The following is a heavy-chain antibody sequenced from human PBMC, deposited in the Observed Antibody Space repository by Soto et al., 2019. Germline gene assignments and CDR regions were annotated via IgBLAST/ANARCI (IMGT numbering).Heavy chain of an antibody. D-gene: IGHD2-21*01. V-gene: IGHV5-51*01. Sequence: LGESLKISCQSSGSPFSTYWVAWVRQMPGKALEWMGLIYPDDSDTRYNPAFRGQVTISADKSTSTVFLHWRSLKAPVTSTYFCARPLRDAGDGCFLCPMDDCGHGTSGTVSS. CDR1: GSPFSTYW. J-gene: IGHJ6*02. CDR2: IYPDDSDT. CDR3: ARPLRDAGDGCFLCPMDD.